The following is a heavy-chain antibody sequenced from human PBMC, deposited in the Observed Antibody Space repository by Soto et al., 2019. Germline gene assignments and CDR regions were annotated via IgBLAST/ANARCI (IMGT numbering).Heavy chain of an antibody. Sequence: SETLSLTCAVYGGSFSGYYWSWIRQPPGKGLEWIGEINHIGSTNYNPSLKSRVTISVDTSKNQFSLKLSSVNAADTAVYYCARVHYYVSGRYYNVRFNWFDPWGQGTLVTVSS. CDR1: GGSFSGYY. V-gene: IGHV4-34*01. CDR2: INHIGST. D-gene: IGHD3-10*01. CDR3: ARVHYYVSGRYYNVRFNWFDP. J-gene: IGHJ5*02.